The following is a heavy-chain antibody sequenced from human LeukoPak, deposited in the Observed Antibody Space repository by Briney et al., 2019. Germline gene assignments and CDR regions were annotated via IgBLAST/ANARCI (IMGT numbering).Heavy chain of an antibody. J-gene: IGHJ4*02. CDR1: GFTLTSYG. D-gene: IGHD1-26*01. V-gene: IGHV3-21*01. Sequence: PGESLRLSCAASGFTLTSYGMNWIRQAPVRGLEWVSSITSSSAVYYSDSVKGRFTISRGSANNSLYLQMSSLRAEDTALYYCTRAMVREWEPNISDSWGQGTLVTVSS. CDR3: TRAMVREWEPNISDS. CDR2: ITSSSAV.